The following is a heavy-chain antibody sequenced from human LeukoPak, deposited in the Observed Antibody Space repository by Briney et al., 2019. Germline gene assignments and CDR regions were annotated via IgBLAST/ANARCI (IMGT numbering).Heavy chain of an antibody. CDR2: IYYSGST. CDR3: ARATAWSGYPVDY. CDR1: GGSISSYY. D-gene: IGHD3-3*01. Sequence: SETLSLTCTVSGGSISSYYWSWIRQPPGKGLEWIGYIYYSGSTNYNPSLKSRVTISVDTSKNQFSLKLSSVTAADTAVYYCARATAWSGYPVDYWGQGTLVTVSS. J-gene: IGHJ4*02. V-gene: IGHV4-59*08.